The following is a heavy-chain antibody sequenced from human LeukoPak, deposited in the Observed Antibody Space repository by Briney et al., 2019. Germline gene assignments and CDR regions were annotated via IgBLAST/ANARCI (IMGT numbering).Heavy chain of an antibody. J-gene: IGHJ4*02. CDR3: AREATWGQWYFDL. CDR1: GFSFHDHG. D-gene: IGHD6-19*01. V-gene: IGHV3-30*03. CDR2: TAADGGVK. Sequence: GTSLRLSCAASGFSFHDHGMDWVRQAPGKGLEWVAVTAADGGVKQYADSVKGRFSLSRDNSKNTVSLQMNGLTAEDTAVYYCAREATWGQWYFDLWGQGAPVTVSS.